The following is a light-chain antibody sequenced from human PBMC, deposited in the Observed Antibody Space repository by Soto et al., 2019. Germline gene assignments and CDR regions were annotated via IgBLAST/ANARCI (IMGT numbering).Light chain of an antibody. CDR1: SSDVGGYNF. Sequence: QSVLTQPASVSGSPGQSITISCTGTSSDVGGYNFVSWYQQHPDKAPKLMVYEVTKRPSGVSDRLSGSKSGNTASLTISGLQAEDEADYYCSSYTSRDTRVFGTGTKLTVL. CDR2: EVT. V-gene: IGLV2-14*01. J-gene: IGLJ1*01. CDR3: SSYTSRDTRV.